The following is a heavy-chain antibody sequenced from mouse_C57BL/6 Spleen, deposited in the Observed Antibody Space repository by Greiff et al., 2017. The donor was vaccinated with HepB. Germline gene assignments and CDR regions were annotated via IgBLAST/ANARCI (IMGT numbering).Heavy chain of an antibody. Sequence: VKLQESGPELVKPGASVKISCKASGYAFSSSWMNWVKQRPGKGLEWIGRIYPGDGDTNYNGKFKGKATLTADKSSSTAYMQLSSLTSEDSAVYFCASGSYGNYDAMDYWGQGTSVTVSS. CDR2: IYPGDGDT. CDR3: ASGSYGNYDAMDY. D-gene: IGHD2-1*01. CDR1: GYAFSSSW. V-gene: IGHV1-82*01. J-gene: IGHJ4*01.